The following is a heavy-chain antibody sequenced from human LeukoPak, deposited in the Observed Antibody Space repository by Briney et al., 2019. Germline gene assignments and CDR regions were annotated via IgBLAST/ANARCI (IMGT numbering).Heavy chain of an antibody. V-gene: IGHV3-33*06. CDR2: LWYDGSNK. J-gene: IGHJ1*01. D-gene: IGHD6-19*01. CDR3: AKGAVAGNFAEYFQH. CDR1: GFTFSKHG. Sequence: GSLRLSCGASGFTFSKHGIQWGRQAPGKGLGWGGGLWYDGSNKYYADSVKGRFTISRDNSKNTLYLQMNSLRAEDTAVYYCAKGAVAGNFAEYFQHWGQGTLVTVSS.